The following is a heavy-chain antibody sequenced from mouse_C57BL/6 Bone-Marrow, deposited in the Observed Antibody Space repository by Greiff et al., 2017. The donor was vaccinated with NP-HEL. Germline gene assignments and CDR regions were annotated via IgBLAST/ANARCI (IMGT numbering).Heavy chain of an antibody. CDR3: DRYGKAVRYAKGY. CDR1: GYSFTGYY. CDR2: INPSTGGT. D-gene: IGHD1-1*01. V-gene: IGHV1-42*01. Sequence: VQLQQSGPELVKPGASVKISCKASGYSFTGYYMNWVKQSPEKSLEWIGEINPSTGGTTYNQKFKAKATLTVDKSSSTAYMQLKSLTSEDSAVYSCDRYGKAVRYAKGYWGKGTTVTVAT. J-gene: IGHJ4*01.